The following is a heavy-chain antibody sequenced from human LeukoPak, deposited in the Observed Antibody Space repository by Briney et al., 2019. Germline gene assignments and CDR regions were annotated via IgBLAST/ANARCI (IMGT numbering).Heavy chain of an antibody. V-gene: IGHV4-59*01. CDR3: ACLTTADAFDI. Sequence: SETLSLTCSVSGGSISGKYWSWIRQPPGKGLEWIGYIYDSGSTNYNPSLKSRVTISVDTSKNQFSLKLSSVTAADTAVYYCACLTTADAFDIWGQGTMVTVSS. D-gene: IGHD3-22*01. CDR1: GGSISGKY. J-gene: IGHJ3*02. CDR2: IYDSGST.